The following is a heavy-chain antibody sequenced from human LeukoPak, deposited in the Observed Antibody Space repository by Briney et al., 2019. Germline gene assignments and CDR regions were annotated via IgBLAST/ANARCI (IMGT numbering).Heavy chain of an antibody. CDR3: ASSTYYYDSSGSLPRFDY. D-gene: IGHD3-22*01. CDR1: GGSFSGYY. V-gene: IGHV4-34*01. Sequence: SETLSLTCAVYGGSFSGYYLSWIRQPPGKGLEWIGEINHSLSTNYNPSLKSRVTISVATSKNQSSLKLSSVPAADTAVYYCASSTYYYDSSGSLPRFDYWGQGTLVTVSS. CDR2: INHSLST. J-gene: IGHJ4*02.